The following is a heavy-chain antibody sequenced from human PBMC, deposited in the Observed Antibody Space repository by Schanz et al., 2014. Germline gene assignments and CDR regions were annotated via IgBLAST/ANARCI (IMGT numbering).Heavy chain of an antibody. CDR3: ARDTTWRLDL. J-gene: IGHJ2*01. V-gene: IGHV4-61*02. Sequence: QVQLQESGPGLVKPSQTLSLTCTVSGGSIRSGTYYWSWIRQPAGKALEWVGRVYPNGITNYNPSHKSRVTISLDSSSTQFSLTLTSRTAADTAVYYCARDTTWRLDLWGRGTLVTVSS. CDR1: GGSIRSGTYY. D-gene: IGHD1-1*01. CDR2: VYPNGIT.